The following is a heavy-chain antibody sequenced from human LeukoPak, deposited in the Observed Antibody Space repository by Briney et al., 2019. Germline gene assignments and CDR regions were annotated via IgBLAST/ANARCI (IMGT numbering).Heavy chain of an antibody. V-gene: IGHV4-34*01. CDR1: GGSFSGYY. Sequence: SETLSLTCAVYGGSFSGYYWSWIRQPPGQGLEWIGEINHSGSTNYNPSLKSRVTISVDTSKNQFSLKLSSVTAADTAVYYCARVGPGEPFDYCGQGTLVTVSS. CDR3: ARVGPGEPFDY. CDR2: INHSGST. J-gene: IGHJ4*02. D-gene: IGHD4-17*01.